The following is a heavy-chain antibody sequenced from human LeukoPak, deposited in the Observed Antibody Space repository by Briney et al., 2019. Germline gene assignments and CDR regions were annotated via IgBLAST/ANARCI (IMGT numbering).Heavy chain of an antibody. CDR2: IRYDGSNK. CDR1: GFTFSSYG. J-gene: IGHJ4*02. Sequence: PGGSLRLSCAASGFTFSSYGMHWVRQAPGKGLEWVAFIRYDGSNKYYADSVKGRFTISRDNSKNTLYLQMNSLRAEDTAVYYCARDSSHPYYFDYWGQGTLVTVSS. CDR3: ARDSSHPYYFDY. V-gene: IGHV3-30*02.